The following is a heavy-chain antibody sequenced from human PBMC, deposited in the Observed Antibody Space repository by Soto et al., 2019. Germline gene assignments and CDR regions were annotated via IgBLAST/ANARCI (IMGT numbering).Heavy chain of an antibody. D-gene: IGHD4-17*01. J-gene: IGHJ4*02. V-gene: IGHV3-21*01. CDR1: GFTFSSYS. CDR2: ISSSSSYI. Sequence: EVQLVESGGGLVKPGGSLRLSCAASGFTFSSYSMNWVRQAPGKGLEWVSSISSSSSYIYYADSVKGRFTISRDNATNSLYLQLNSLRAEDTAVYYCARVQYGDYVSDYWGQGTLVTVSS. CDR3: ARVQYGDYVSDY.